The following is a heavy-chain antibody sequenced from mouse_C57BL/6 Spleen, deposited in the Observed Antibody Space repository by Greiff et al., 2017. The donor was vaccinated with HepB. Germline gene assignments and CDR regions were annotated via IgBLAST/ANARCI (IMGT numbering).Heavy chain of an antibody. V-gene: IGHV5-4*01. CDR1: GFTFSSYA. J-gene: IGHJ2*01. CDR2: ISDGGSYT. CDR3: ARGGAYYSNRFDY. D-gene: IGHD2-5*01. Sequence: EVQVVESGGGLVKPGGSLKLSCAASGFTFSSYAMSWVRQTPEKRLEWVATISDGGSYTYYPDNVKGRFTISRDNAKNNLYLQMSHLKSEDTAMYYCARGGAYYSNRFDYWGQGTTLTVSS.